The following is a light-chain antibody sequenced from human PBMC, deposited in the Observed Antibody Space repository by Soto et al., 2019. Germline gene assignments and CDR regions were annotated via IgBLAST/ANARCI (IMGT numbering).Light chain of an antibody. CDR3: CSYAGSFTWV. CDR1: AADVGAYNF. V-gene: IGLV2-11*01. Sequence: QSVLTQPRSVSGSPGQSVTISCTGTAADVGAYNFVSWYQLHPGKAPKLMIYDASERPSGVPDRFSASKSANTASLTISGLQAEDEADYYCCSYAGSFTWVFGGGTKVTVL. CDR2: DAS. J-gene: IGLJ3*02.